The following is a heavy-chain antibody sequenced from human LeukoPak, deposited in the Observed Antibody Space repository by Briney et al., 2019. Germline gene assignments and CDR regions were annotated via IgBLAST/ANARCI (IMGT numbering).Heavy chain of an antibody. CDR1: GGSTSSGS. J-gene: IGHJ4*02. D-gene: IGHD5-18*01. V-gene: IGHV4-4*07. CDR2: IYPSGST. CDR3: ARVQLWYDY. Sequence: SETLSLTCTVSGGSTSSGSWSWVRQPAGKGLEWIGRIYPSGSTNYNPSLKSRVTVSVDTSKNQFSLKVDSVTAADTAVYYCARVQLWYDYWGQGTLVTVSS.